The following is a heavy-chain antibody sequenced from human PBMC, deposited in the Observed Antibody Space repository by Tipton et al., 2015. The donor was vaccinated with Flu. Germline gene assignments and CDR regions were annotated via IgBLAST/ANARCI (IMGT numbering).Heavy chain of an antibody. J-gene: IGHJ4*02. V-gene: IGHV4-59*01. Sequence: PSLTCTVSGGSISSYYWSWIRQPPGKGLEWIGYIYYSGSTNYNPSLKSRVTISVDTSKNQFSLKLSSVTAADTAVYYCARGRGIAAAGPCDYWGQGTLVTVSS. CDR2: IYYSGST. CDR1: GGSISSYY. CDR3: ARGRGIAAAGPCDY. D-gene: IGHD6-13*01.